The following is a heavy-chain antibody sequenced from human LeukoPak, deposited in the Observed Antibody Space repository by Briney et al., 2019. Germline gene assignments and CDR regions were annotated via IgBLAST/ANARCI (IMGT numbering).Heavy chain of an antibody. D-gene: IGHD6-6*01. CDR1: GYSLTGYY. J-gene: IGHJ3*02. V-gene: IGHV1-2*02. CDR2: IYPYSGDT. CDR3: ARDRNSGSSLDI. Sequence: ASVKVSYKASGYSLTGYYIHWVRQAPGQGLEWMGWIYPYSGDTNYAQNFQGRVTMTRDTSISTAYMELSSLKSDDTAVYYCARDRNSGSSLDIWGQGTMLTVSS.